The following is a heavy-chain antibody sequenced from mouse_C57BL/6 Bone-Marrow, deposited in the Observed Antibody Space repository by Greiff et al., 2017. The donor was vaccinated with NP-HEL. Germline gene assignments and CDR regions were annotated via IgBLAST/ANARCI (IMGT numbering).Heavy chain of an antibody. CDR3: ARRGDDGYSLFAY. V-gene: IGHV1-82*01. CDR1: GYAFSSSW. J-gene: IGHJ3*01. CDR2: IYPGDGDT. Sequence: QVQLKQSGPELVKPGASVKISCKASGYAFSSSWMNWVKQRPGKGLEWIGRIYPGDGDTNYNGKYKGKATLTADKSSSTAYMQRSSLTSEDSAVYFCARRGDDGYSLFAYWGQGTLVTVSA. D-gene: IGHD2-3*01.